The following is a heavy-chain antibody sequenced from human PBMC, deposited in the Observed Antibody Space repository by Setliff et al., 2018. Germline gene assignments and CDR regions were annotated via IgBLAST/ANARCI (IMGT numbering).Heavy chain of an antibody. CDR3: ARTGTYRYFDY. J-gene: IGHJ4*02. V-gene: IGHV4-39*01. D-gene: IGHD1-1*01. CDR2: IYYRGDT. CDR1: GASLSSGTYY. Sequence: SETLSLTCTVSGASLSSGTYYWGWIRQPPGKGLEWIGRIYYRGDTYYNASLKGRLTISVDTAQNQFSLRLTSVTAADTAVYYCARTGTYRYFDYWGQGALVTVSS.